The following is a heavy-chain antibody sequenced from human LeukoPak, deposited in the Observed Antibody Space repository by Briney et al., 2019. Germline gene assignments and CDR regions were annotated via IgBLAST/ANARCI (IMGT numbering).Heavy chain of an antibody. Sequence: GGSLRLSCAASGFTFSSYSMNWVRQAPGKGLEWVSYISSSGSTIYYADSVRGRFTISRDNSKNTLYLQMNSLRAEDTAMYYCARAHLSSSSTDYMDVWGKGTTVTVSS. CDR1: GFTFSSYS. J-gene: IGHJ6*03. D-gene: IGHD6-6*01. CDR2: ISSSGSTI. V-gene: IGHV3-48*01. CDR3: ARAHLSSSSTDYMDV.